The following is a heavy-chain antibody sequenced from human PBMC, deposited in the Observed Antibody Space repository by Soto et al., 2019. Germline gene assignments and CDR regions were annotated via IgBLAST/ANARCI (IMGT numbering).Heavy chain of an antibody. J-gene: IGHJ4*02. Sequence: QITLKESGPALVKPTQTLTLTCTFSGFSLSTSGVGVGWIRQPPGEALEWLALIYWDDYKHFSPSLESRLTLTKDTPKNQVVLTKTNMDPVDTATFSCVHTGGGDRILDYWGQGTLVTVSS. D-gene: IGHD3-16*01. V-gene: IGHV2-5*02. CDR2: IYWDDYK. CDR1: GFSLSTSGVG. CDR3: VHTGGGDRILDY.